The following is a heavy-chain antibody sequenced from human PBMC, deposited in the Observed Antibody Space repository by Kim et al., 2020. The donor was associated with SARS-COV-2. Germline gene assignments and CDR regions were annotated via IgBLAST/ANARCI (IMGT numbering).Heavy chain of an antibody. D-gene: IGHD6-13*01. CDR3: ASDGQRRAGDKGLAY. J-gene: IGHJ4*02. CDR1: GFTFSDYA. Sequence: SLRLSCAASGFTFSDYAMDWVRQAPGPGLEWVAVVSYDGSNKYYADSMKGRFTISSDNSTNTLYLQMNRLRAEAPAVYYCASDGQRRAGDKGLAYWGQGKRVTVSS. CDR2: VSYDGSNK. V-gene: IGHV3-30*04.